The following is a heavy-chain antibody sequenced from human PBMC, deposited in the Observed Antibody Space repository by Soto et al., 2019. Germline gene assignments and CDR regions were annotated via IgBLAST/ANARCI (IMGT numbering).Heavy chain of an antibody. J-gene: IGHJ6*02. CDR2: IGESGTPT. D-gene: IGHD2-2*01. CDR3: ARYIPGVRYCGMDV. CDR1: GFTFSSYA. Sequence: GGSLRLSCAASGFTFSSYAMKWVRQAPGKGLEWVSLIGESGTPTYYADSVKGRFTISRDNSGNTLFLEMYSLRAEDTAVYYCARYIPGVRYCGMDVWGQGTTVTVSS. V-gene: IGHV3-23*01.